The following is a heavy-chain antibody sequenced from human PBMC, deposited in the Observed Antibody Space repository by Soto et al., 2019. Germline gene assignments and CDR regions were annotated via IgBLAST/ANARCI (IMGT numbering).Heavy chain of an antibody. CDR2: ISYDGSNK. Sequence: QVQLVESGGGVVQPGRSLRLSCAASGFTFSSYGMHWVRQAPGKGLEWVAVISYDGSNKYYADSVKGRFTISRDNSKNTLYLQMNSLRAEDTAVYYCAREGGQQLVRSMDVWGQGTTVTVSS. D-gene: IGHD6-13*01. J-gene: IGHJ6*02. CDR3: AREGGQQLVRSMDV. CDR1: GFTFSSYG. V-gene: IGHV3-30*03.